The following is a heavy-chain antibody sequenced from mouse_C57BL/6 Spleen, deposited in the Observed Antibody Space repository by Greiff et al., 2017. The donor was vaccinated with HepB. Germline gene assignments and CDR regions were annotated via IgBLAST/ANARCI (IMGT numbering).Heavy chain of an antibody. D-gene: IGHD2-12*01. Sequence: VQPKESGPGLAKPSQTLSLPCSVTGYSITSDYWNWIRKFPGNKLEYMGYISYSGSTYYNPSLKSRISITRDTSKNQYYLQLNSVTTEDTATYYWARAYYTLTYYFDYWGQGTTLTVSS. V-gene: IGHV3-8*01. CDR2: ISYSGST. CDR1: GYSITSDY. CDR3: ARAYYTLTYYFDY. J-gene: IGHJ2*01.